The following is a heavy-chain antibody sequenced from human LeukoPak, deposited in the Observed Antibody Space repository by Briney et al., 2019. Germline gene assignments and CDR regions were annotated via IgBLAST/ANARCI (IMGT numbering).Heavy chain of an antibody. CDR1: GYSFTSYW. J-gene: IGHJ3*02. Sequence: RGESLKISCKGSGYSFTSYWIGWVRQMPGKGLEWMGIIYPGDSDTRYSPSFQGQAVISTDKSISTAYLQWSSLKASDTAMYYCARRTAAAGVDAFDIWGQGTMVTVSS. D-gene: IGHD6-13*01. CDR3: ARRTAAAGVDAFDI. CDR2: IYPGDSDT. V-gene: IGHV5-51*01.